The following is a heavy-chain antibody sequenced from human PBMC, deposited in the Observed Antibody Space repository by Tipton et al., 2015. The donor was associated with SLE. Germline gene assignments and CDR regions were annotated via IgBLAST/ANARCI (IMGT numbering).Heavy chain of an antibody. D-gene: IGHD1-26*01. Sequence: LSLTCAASGFTFSSYEMNWVRQAPGKGLEWVSYISSSGSTIYYADSVKGRFTISRDNAKNSLYLQMNSLRAEDTAVYYCARVGGSQDWFDPWGQGTLVTVSS. V-gene: IGHV3-48*03. J-gene: IGHJ5*02. CDR3: ARVGGSQDWFDP. CDR1: GFTFSSYE. CDR2: ISSSGSTI.